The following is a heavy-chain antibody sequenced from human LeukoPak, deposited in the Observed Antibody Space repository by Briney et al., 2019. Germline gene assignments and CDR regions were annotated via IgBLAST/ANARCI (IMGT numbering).Heavy chain of an antibody. CDR3: AGTYDSSGYYPDKVDY. CDR1: GFTFSSYA. V-gene: IGHV3-30*04. D-gene: IGHD3-22*01. J-gene: IGHJ4*02. CDR2: ISYDGSNK. Sequence: GGSLRLSCAASGFTFSSYAMHWVRQAPGKGLEWVAVISYDGSNKYYADSVKGRFTISRDNSKNTLYLQMNSLRAEDTAVYYCAGTYDSSGYYPDKVDYWGQGTLVTVSS.